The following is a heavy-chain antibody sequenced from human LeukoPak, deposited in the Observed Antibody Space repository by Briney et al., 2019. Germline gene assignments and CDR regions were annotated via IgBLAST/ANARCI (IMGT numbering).Heavy chain of an antibody. Sequence: GGSLRLSCAASGFTVGSNYMSWVRQAPGKGLEWVSVIYSGGSTYYADSVKGRFTISRDNSKNTLYLQMNSLRAEDTAVYCCARSSGWYFDYWGQGTLVTVSS. J-gene: IGHJ4*02. CDR1: GFTVGSNY. D-gene: IGHD6-19*01. V-gene: IGHV3-53*01. CDR3: ARSSGWYFDY. CDR2: IYSGGST.